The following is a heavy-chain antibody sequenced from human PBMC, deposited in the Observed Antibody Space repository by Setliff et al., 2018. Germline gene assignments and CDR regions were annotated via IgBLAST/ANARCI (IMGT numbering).Heavy chain of an antibody. CDR2: IHHSGKA. Sequence: SETLSLTCAVSGFSISSGYYWGWIRQPPGKGLEWIVNIHHSGKAYYNPSLKSRVTMSVDASKNHVSLKLSSVTAADTAVYYCARMSGFLYMDVRGKGTPVTVSS. V-gene: IGHV4-38-2*01. J-gene: IGHJ6*03. D-gene: IGHD3-3*01. CDR3: ARMSGFLYMDV. CDR1: GFSISSGYY.